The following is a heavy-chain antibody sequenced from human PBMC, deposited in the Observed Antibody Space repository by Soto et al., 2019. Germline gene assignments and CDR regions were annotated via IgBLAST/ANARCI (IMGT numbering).Heavy chain of an antibody. CDR3: AKDRWCSGGSCYSVVDY. Sequence: GGSLRLSCAASGFTFSSYAMSWVRQAPGKGLEWVSAISGSGGSTYYADSVKGRFTISRDNSKNTLYLQMNSLRAEDTAVYYCAKDRWCSGGSCYSVVDYWGQGTLVTVSS. CDR2: ISGSGGST. J-gene: IGHJ4*02. D-gene: IGHD2-15*01. CDR1: GFTFSSYA. V-gene: IGHV3-23*01.